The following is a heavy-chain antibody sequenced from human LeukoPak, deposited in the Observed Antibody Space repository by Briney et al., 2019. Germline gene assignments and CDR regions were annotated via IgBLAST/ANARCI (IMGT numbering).Heavy chain of an antibody. J-gene: IGHJ4*02. Sequence: ASVKVSCKASGYTFTSYGISWVRQAPGQGLEWMGGIIAYNGNANYAQKLQGRVTITTDTSTSTAYMELSSLRSEDTAVYYCARSPLAVTTPYYFDYWGQGTLVTVSS. D-gene: IGHD4-17*01. CDR3: ARSPLAVTTPYYFDY. CDR1: GYTFTSYG. V-gene: IGHV1-18*01. CDR2: IIAYNGNA.